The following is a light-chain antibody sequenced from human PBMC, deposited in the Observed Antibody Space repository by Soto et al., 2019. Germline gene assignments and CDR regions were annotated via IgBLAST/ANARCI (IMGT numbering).Light chain of an antibody. CDR1: QTISSW. V-gene: IGKV1-5*03. Sequence: DIQMTQSPDAVSASVGDRVTITCRASQTISSWLAWYQQKPGKAPKLLIYKASTLKSGVPSRFSGSGSGTEFTLTISSLQPDDFATYYCQHYNSYSEAFGQGTKVDIK. CDR2: KAS. J-gene: IGKJ1*01. CDR3: QHYNSYSEA.